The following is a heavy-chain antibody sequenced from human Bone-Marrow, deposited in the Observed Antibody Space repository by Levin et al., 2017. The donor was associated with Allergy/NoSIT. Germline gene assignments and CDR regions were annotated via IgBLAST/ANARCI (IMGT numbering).Heavy chain of an antibody. Sequence: GGSLRLSCTSSEFTLSDQAVTWVRQAPGRGLEWLGFIRSKIFDSATEYAASVKGRFGLSRDDSKGVVYLQMESLKTEDTAIYYCISADSGTPLEVWGHGTTVTVSS. CDR3: ISADSGTPLEV. J-gene: IGHJ6*02. V-gene: IGHV3-49*04. CDR2: IRSKIFDSAT. CDR1: EFTLSDQA. D-gene: IGHD1-26*01.